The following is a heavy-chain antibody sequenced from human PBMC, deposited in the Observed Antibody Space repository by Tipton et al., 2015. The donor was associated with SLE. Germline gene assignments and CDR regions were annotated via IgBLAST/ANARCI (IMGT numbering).Heavy chain of an antibody. J-gene: IGHJ4*02. CDR3: ARGEMATETGV. Sequence: GLVKPSETLSLTCAVSGYSISSGYYWGWIRQPPGKGLEWIGSIYHSGSTYYNPSLKSRVTISVDTSKNQFSLKLSSVTAADTAVYYCARGEMATETGVWGQGTLVTVSS. CDR2: IYHSGST. CDR1: GYSISSGYY. V-gene: IGHV4-38-2*01. D-gene: IGHD5-24*01.